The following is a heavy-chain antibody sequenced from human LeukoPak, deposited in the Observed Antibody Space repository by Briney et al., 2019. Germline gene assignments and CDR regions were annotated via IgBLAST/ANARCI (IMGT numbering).Heavy chain of an antibody. D-gene: IGHD3-3*01. V-gene: IGHV3-9*03. J-gene: IGHJ4*02. CDR3: AKAYYDFWSGYSPFDY. CDR2: ISWNSGSI. Sequence: GGSLRLSCTASGFTFGDYAMHWVRQAPGKGLEWVSGISWNSGSIGYADSVKGRFTISRDNAKNSLYLQMNSLRAEDMALYYCAKAYYDFWSGYSPFDYWGQGTLVTVSS. CDR1: GFTFGDYA.